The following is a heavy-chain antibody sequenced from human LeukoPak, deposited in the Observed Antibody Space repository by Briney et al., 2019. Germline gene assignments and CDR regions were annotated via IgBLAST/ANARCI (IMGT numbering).Heavy chain of an antibody. Sequence: ASVKVSCKASGGTFSSYAISWVRQAPGQGLEWMGGIIPIFGTANYAQKFQGGITITADESTSTAYMELSSLRSEDTAVYYCARISRDGYNYSDYWGQGTLVTVSS. D-gene: IGHD5-24*01. CDR2: IIPIFGTA. V-gene: IGHV1-69*13. J-gene: IGHJ4*02. CDR3: ARISRDGYNYSDY. CDR1: GGTFSSYA.